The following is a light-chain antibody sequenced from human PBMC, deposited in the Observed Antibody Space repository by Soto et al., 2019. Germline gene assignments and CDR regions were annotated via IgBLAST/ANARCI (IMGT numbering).Light chain of an antibody. CDR1: TSDVWIKM. Sequence: QSVLTQPPSVSATPGQRVTISCFKSTSDVWIKMISWYQQFPGTAPKLLIYDNNKRPSGIDDRFSGSNSDTSATLAISGVQTGDEADYYCGSWDGRLGSVFGGGTKLTVL. CDR2: DNN. J-gene: IGLJ3*02. V-gene: IGLV1-51*01. CDR3: GSWDGRLGSV.